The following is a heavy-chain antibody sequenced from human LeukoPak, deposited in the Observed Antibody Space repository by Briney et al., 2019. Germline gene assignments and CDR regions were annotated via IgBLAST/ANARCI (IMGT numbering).Heavy chain of an antibody. J-gene: IGHJ5*02. Sequence: ASVKVSFKASGYTFTGYYMHWVRQAPGQGLEWMGWINPNSGGTNYAQKFQGRVTMTRDTSISTAYMELSRLRSDDTAVYYCARFVCSSTSCYFDPWGQGTLVTVSS. CDR2: INPNSGGT. V-gene: IGHV1-2*02. CDR3: ARFVCSSTSCYFDP. D-gene: IGHD2-2*01. CDR1: GYTFTGYY.